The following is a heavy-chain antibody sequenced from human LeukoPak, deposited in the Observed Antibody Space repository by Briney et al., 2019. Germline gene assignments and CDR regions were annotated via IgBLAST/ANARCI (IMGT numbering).Heavy chain of an antibody. V-gene: IGHV3-7*01. CDR1: GFTFSSYW. J-gene: IGHJ4*02. D-gene: IGHD1-26*01. Sequence: GGSLRLSCAASGFTFSSYWMSWVRQAPGKGLEWVANIKQDGSEKYYVDSVKGRFTISRDNAKNSLYLQMNSLRAEDTAVYYCARDGYSGSYYFVAARYYFDYWGQGTLVTVSS. CDR2: IKQDGSEK. CDR3: ARDGYSGSYYFVAARYYFDY.